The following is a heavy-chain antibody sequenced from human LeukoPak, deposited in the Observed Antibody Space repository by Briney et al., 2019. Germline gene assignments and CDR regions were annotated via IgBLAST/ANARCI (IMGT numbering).Heavy chain of an antibody. J-gene: IGHJ4*02. D-gene: IGHD5-24*01. CDR1: GDSVSSNSAA. V-gene: IGHV6-1*01. Sequence: SQTLSLTCAISGDSVSSNSAAWNWIRQSPSRGLEWPGRTYYRSKWYNDYAVSVKSRITINPDTSKNQFSLQLNSVTPEDTAVYYCARDSYRDGYNKNDFDYWGQGTLVTVSS. CDR3: ARDSYRDGYNKNDFDY. CDR2: TYYRSKWYN.